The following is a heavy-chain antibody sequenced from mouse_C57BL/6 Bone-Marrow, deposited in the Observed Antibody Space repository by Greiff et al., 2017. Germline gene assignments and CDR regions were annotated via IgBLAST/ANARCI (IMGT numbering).Heavy chain of an antibody. J-gene: IGHJ1*03. CDR3: ARSPYGSPWYFDV. Sequence: VQLQQSGAELAKPGASVKLSCKASGYTFTSYWMHWVKQRPGQGLEWIGYINPSSGYTKYNQKFKDKATLTADKSSSTAYMQLSSLTYEDSAVYYCARSPYGSPWYFDVWGTGTTVTVSS. CDR1: GYTFTSYW. CDR2: INPSSGYT. D-gene: IGHD1-1*01. V-gene: IGHV1-7*01.